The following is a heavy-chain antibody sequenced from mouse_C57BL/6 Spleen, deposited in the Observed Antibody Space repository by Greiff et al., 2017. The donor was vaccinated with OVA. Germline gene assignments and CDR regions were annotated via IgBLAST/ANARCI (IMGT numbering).Heavy chain of an antibody. Sequence: VQLQQSGAELVKPGASVKLSCTASGFNITDYYMHWVKQRTEQGLEWIGRIDPEDGETKYAPKFQGKATITADTSSYTAYLQLSSLTSEDTAVYYCARVYYYGSSYPYYFDYWGQGTTLTVSS. D-gene: IGHD1-1*01. CDR3: ARVYYYGSSYPYYFDY. CDR1: GFNITDYY. V-gene: IGHV14-2*01. J-gene: IGHJ2*01. CDR2: IDPEDGET.